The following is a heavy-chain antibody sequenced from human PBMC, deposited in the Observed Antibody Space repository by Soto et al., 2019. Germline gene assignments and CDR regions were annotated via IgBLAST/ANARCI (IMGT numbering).Heavy chain of an antibody. J-gene: IGHJ6*02. CDR2: ISGSGGST. V-gene: IGHV3-23*01. CDR1: GFTFSSYA. Sequence: GGSLRLSCAASGFTFSSYAMSWVRQAPGKGLEWVSAISGSGGSTYYADSVKGRFTISRDNSKNTLYLQMNSLRAEDTAVYYCAKVPDYGDYYYYYYGMDVWGQGTTVTVSS. D-gene: IGHD4-17*01. CDR3: AKVPDYGDYYYYYYGMDV.